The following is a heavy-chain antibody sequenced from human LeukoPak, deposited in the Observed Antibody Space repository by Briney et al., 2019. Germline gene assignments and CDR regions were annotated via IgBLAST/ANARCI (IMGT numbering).Heavy chain of an antibody. V-gene: IGHV1-8*01. CDR2: MNPNSGNT. CDR1: GYTFTSYD. J-gene: IGHJ4*02. CDR3: ARGVGDSSVPFDN. D-gene: IGHD3-22*01. Sequence: ASVKVSCKASGYTFTSYDINWVRQATGQGLEWMGWMNPNSGNTGYAQKFQGWVTMTRDTSISTAYMELTRLRSDDTAVYYCARGVGDSSVPFDNWGQGTLLTVSS.